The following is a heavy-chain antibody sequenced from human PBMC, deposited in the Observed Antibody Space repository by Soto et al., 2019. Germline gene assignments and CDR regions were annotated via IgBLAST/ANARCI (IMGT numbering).Heavy chain of an antibody. CDR3: AKGGSHNFDY. Sequence: QVQLVESGGGVVQPGRSLRLSCAASGFTFSHYAMHWVRQAPGKGLEWVALMSYDGSNEYYADSVKGRFTISRDTSKSPLYLQMNSLRAEDTAVYYCAKGGSHNFDYWGQGTLVTVSS. CDR2: MSYDGSNE. J-gene: IGHJ4*02. D-gene: IGHD1-26*01. CDR1: GFTFSHYA. V-gene: IGHV3-30*18.